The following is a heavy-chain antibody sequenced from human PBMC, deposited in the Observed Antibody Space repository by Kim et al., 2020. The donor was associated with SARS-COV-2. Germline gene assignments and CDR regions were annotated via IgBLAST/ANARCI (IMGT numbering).Heavy chain of an antibody. V-gene: IGHV4-39*07. CDR2: FYFGGST. CDR3: ARGEVRYFRGGIAVTGMFDY. CDR1: GDSISSVDYY. Sequence: SETLSLTCTVSGDSISSVDYYWGWIRQPPGKGLEWIGSFYFGGSTFYNPSLKSRVTISVDTSKNQFSLKLNSVTAADTAVYYCARGEVRYFRGGIAVTGMFDYWGQGTLVTVSS. J-gene: IGHJ4*02. D-gene: IGHD6-19*01.